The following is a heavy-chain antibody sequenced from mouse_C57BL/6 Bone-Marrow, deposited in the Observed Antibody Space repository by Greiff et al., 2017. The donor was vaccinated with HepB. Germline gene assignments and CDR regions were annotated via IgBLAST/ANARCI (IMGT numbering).Heavy chain of an antibody. V-gene: IGHV1-42*01. Sequence: EVMLVESGPELVKPGASVKISCKASGYSFTGYYMNWVKQSPEKSLEWIGEINPSTGGTTYNQKFKAKATLTVDKSSSTAYMQLKSLTSEVSAVYYCARFSNYVGWFAYWGQGTLVTVSA. D-gene: IGHD2-5*01. CDR3: ARFSNYVGWFAY. CDR2: INPSTGGT. CDR1: GYSFTGYY. J-gene: IGHJ3*01.